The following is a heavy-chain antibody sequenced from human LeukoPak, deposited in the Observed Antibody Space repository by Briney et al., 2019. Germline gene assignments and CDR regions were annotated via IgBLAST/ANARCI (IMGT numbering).Heavy chain of an antibody. CDR3: ARGQKSVGRVLDGTTTYNYCYYMDV. V-gene: IGHV3-48*01. Sequence: GGSLRLSCAASGFTFSSYEMNWVRQAPGKGLGWVSYITSSSSKTIYYADSVKGRFTISRDNAKNSLPLQMNSLRAEDTAVYYCARGQKSVGRVLDGTTTYNYCYYMDVWGKGTTVTVSS. CDR2: ITSSSSKTI. D-gene: IGHD6-19*01. CDR1: GFTFSSYE. J-gene: IGHJ6*03.